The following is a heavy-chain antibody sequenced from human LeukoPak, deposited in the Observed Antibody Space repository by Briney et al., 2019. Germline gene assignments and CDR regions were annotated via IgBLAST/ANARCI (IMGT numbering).Heavy chain of an antibody. D-gene: IGHD3-10*01. CDR2: IHYSGST. CDR3: ARDFNYYGSGSFWFDP. J-gene: IGHJ5*02. CDR1: GGSVSSNSYY. V-gene: IGHV4-61*01. Sequence: SETLSLTCTVSGGSVSSNSYYWSWIRQPPGKGLEWIGYIHYSGSTNYNPSLKSRVTISIDTSKNQFSLKPSSVTAADTAVYYCARDFNYYGSGSFWFDPRGQGTLVTVSS.